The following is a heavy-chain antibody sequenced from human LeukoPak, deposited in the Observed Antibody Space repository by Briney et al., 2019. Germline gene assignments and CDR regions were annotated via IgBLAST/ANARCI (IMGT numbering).Heavy chain of an antibody. CDR2: IYNDGSA. D-gene: IGHD5-12*01. J-gene: IGHJ6*02. V-gene: IGHV4-39*01. CDR3: VRQRPSITGGMDV. Sequence: GSLRLSCAASGFTFSSYAMHWVRQAPGKGLEWIASIYNDGSAYYNPSLKSRVTIPVDTSKNQFSLKLRFVTAADTAVYYCVRQRPSITGGMDVWGQGTTVTVS. CDR1: GFTFSSYAMH.